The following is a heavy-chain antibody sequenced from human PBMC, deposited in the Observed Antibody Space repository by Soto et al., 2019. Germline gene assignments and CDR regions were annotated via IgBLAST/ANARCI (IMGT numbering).Heavy chain of an antibody. J-gene: IGHJ4*02. CDR1: GGTFSSYA. V-gene: IGHV1-69*13. CDR3: ARGDTAMVSPALGRFDY. D-gene: IGHD5-18*01. CDR2: IIPIFGTA. Sequence: ASVKVSCKASGGTFSSYAISWVRQAPGQGLEWMGGIIPIFGTANYAQKFQGRVTITADESTSTAYMELSSLRSEDTAVYYRARGDTAMVSPALGRFDYWGQGTLVTVSS.